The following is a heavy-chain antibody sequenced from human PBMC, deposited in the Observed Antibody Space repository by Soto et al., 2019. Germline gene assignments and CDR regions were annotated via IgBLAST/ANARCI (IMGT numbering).Heavy chain of an antibody. Sequence: KPSETLSLTCALSGASIRSYHWSFLRQLAGKGLEWIGRIQHTGNTNYNPSLKSRVTMSADTSKNQTSLKMPSVTAAVTAVYFCAKDVSSRRWFDPWARESGSPSPQ. CDR2: IQHTGNT. CDR3: AKDVSSRRWFDP. CDR1: GASIRSYH. J-gene: IGHJ5*02. V-gene: IGHV4-4*07. D-gene: IGHD3-16*01.